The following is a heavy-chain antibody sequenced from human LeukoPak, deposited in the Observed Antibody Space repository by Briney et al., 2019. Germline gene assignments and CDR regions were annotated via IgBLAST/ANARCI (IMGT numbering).Heavy chain of an antibody. CDR1: GGSISRGYYY. V-gene: IGHV4-30-4*08. J-gene: IGHJ5*02. D-gene: IGHD3-22*01. Sequence: SETLALTCTVSGGSISRGYYYWSWIRQPPGKGLERVGYIYYYGSTYYNPSLKSRVTISVDTSKSQFSLELSSVTAADTAVYYCARDPFPHAINYYDSSGYPWGQGTLVTVSS. CDR2: IYYYGST. CDR3: ARDPFPHAINYYDSSGYP.